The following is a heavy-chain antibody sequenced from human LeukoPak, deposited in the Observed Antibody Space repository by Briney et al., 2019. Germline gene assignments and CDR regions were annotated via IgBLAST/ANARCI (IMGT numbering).Heavy chain of an antibody. J-gene: IGHJ3*02. Sequence: ASVKVSCKASGYTFTSYDINWVRQATGQGLEWMGWMNPNSGNTGYAQKFQGRVTITRNTSISTAYMELSSLRSEDTAVYYCARGTGLQSFSSGWFRDAFDIWGQGTMVTVSS. CDR3: ARGTGLQSFSSGWFRDAFDI. V-gene: IGHV1-8*03. CDR1: GYTFTSYD. CDR2: MNPNSGNT. D-gene: IGHD6-19*01.